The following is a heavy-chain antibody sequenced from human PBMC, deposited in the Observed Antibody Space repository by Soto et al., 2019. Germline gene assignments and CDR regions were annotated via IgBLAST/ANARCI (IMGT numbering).Heavy chain of an antibody. D-gene: IGHD3-3*01. CDR3: AKDLLFLEWRSYYGMDV. CDR2: ISGSGGST. CDR1: GFTFSSYA. V-gene: IGHV3-23*01. J-gene: IGHJ6*02. Sequence: GGSLRLSCAASGFTFSSYAMSWVRQAPGKGLEWVSAISGSGGSTYYADSVKGRFTISRDNSKNTLYLQMNSLRAEDTAVYYCAKDLLFLEWRSYYGMDVWGQGTTVTVSS.